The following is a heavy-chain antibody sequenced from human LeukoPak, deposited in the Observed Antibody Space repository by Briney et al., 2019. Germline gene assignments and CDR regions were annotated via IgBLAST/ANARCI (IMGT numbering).Heavy chain of an antibody. J-gene: IGHJ4*02. CDR3: ARPLAVAGTPFDY. CDR2: ISFDGRNT. D-gene: IGHD6-19*01. Sequence: GGSLRLSCATSGFSFSSYSMHWVRHAPGKGLEWVAVISFDGRNTYYTDSVKGRFTISRDNAKNSLYLQMNSLRAEDTAVYYCARPLAVAGTPFDYWGQGTLVTVSS. CDR1: GFSFSSYS. V-gene: IGHV3-30*04.